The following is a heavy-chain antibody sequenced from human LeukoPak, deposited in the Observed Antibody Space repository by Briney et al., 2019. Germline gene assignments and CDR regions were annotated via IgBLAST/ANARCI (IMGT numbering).Heavy chain of an antibody. D-gene: IGHD6-13*01. CDR1: GFTFNTFG. V-gene: IGHV3-48*02. CDR2: INYNGRDI. Sequence: GVSLTLSCAASGFTFNTFGMSWVRQAPGKGLVWVSYINYNGRDIYYADSVRGRFTTSRDKAKDSLYLQMNTLRDEDTAVYYCARDLYSHGRFDYWREGTLVTLSP. J-gene: IGHJ4*02. CDR3: ARDLYSHGRFDY.